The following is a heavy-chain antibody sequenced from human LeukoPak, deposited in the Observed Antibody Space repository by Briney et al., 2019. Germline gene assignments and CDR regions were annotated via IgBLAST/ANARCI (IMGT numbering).Heavy chain of an antibody. V-gene: IGHV3-21*01. Sequence: GGSLRLSCAASGFTFSSYSMNWVRQAPGKGLEWVSSISSSSSYIYYADSVKGRFTISRDNAKNSLYLQMNSLGAEDTAVYYCARDIPIAVAGLFDYWGQGTLVTVSS. CDR2: ISSSSSYI. CDR3: ARDIPIAVAGLFDY. CDR1: GFTFSSYS. J-gene: IGHJ4*02. D-gene: IGHD6-19*01.